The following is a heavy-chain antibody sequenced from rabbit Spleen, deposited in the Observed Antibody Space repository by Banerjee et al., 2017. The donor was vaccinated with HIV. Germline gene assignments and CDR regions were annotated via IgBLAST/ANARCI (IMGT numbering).Heavy chain of an antibody. D-gene: IGHD1-1*01. Sequence: QEQLVESRGGLVKPGGSLKLSCTASRFPFSDKAVMCWVRQAPGKGPEWIVCIDAGSSGYTWYASWAKGRFTIAKTSSTTVTLQMTSLTAADTATYFCARDTATSFSSYGMDLWGQGTLVTVS. V-gene: IGHV1S45*01. J-gene: IGHJ6*01. CDR1: RFPFSDKAV. CDR2: IDAGSSGYT. CDR3: ARDTATSFSSYGMDL.